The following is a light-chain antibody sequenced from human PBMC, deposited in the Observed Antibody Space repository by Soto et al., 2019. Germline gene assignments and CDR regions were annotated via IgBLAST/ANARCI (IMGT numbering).Light chain of an antibody. CDR1: QSISSY. Sequence: DIQMTQSPSSLSASVGDRVTITCRASQSISSYLNWYQQKPGKAPKLLIYAASSLQSGVTSRFSGSGSGTDFTLTISSLQPEDFATYYCQHSYSTPWTFGQGTKVDIK. V-gene: IGKV1-39*01. J-gene: IGKJ1*01. CDR2: AAS. CDR3: QHSYSTPWT.